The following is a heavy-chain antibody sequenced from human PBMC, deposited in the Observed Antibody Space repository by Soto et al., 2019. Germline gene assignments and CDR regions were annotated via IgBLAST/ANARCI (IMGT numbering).Heavy chain of an antibody. CDR3: ARGGVSEEGTLKCENSGYYFDY. D-gene: IGHD3-10*01. V-gene: IGHV4-34*01. Sequence: SETLSLTCAVYGGSFSGYYWSWIRQPPGKGLEWIGEINHSGSTNYNPSLKSRVTISVGTSKNQFSLKLSSVTAADTAEYYCARGGVSEEGTLKCENSGYYFDYWGQGTLVTVSS. CDR2: INHSGST. J-gene: IGHJ4*02. CDR1: GGSFSGYY.